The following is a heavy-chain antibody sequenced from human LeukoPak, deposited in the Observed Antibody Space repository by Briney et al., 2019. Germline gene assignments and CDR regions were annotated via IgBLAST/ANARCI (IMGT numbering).Heavy chain of an antibody. CDR3: ARDVEGSLDY. D-gene: IGHD5-24*01. J-gene: IGHJ4*02. V-gene: IGHV3-7*01. Sequence: PGGSLRLSCAASGFTFSNYWMAWVRQAPGKGPEWVANIKQDESEKYYVGSVKGRFTISRDNAKSSLYLQMNSLRVDDTAVYYCARDVEGSLDYWGQGTLVAVSS. CDR2: IKQDESEK. CDR1: GFTFSNYW.